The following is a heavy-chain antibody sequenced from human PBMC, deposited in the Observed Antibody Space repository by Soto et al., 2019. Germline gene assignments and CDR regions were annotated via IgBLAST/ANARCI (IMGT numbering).Heavy chain of an antibody. CDR3: ARYFPCSGYHFSGSYYYNY. CDR1: GFTVSDNY. Sequence: GGSLRLSCAASGFTVSDNYMNWVRQPPGKGLEWVSVIYRDGRTYYADSVKGRFTISRDNFSNKVFLQMNSLRAEDTAIYYCARYFPCSGYHFSGSYYYNYWGQGTLVTVSS. D-gene: IGHD1-26*01. V-gene: IGHV3-53*01. J-gene: IGHJ4*02. CDR2: IYRDGRT.